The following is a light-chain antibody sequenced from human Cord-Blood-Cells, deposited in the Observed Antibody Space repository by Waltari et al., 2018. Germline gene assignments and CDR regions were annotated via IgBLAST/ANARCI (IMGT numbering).Light chain of an antibody. V-gene: IGLV2-23*02. CDR3: CSYAGSSTI. CDR1: SSDVGSYNL. J-gene: IGLJ1*01. Sequence: QSALTQPASVSGSPGQSITISCTGTSSDVGSYNLVSWYQQPPGKAPKLMIYEVSKRPSGVSNRFSGSKSGNTASLTISGLQAEDEADYYCCSYAGSSTIFGTGTKVTVL. CDR2: EVS.